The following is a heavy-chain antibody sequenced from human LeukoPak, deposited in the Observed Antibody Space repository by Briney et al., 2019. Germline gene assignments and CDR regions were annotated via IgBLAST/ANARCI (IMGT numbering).Heavy chain of an antibody. CDR2: IYYSGST. Sequence: SETLSLTCTVSGGSISSSSYYWGWIRQPPGKGLEWIGIIYYSGSTYYNPSLKSRVTISVDTSKNQFSLKLSSVTAADTAVYYCARVPTVHMVRGVIIWFDPWGQGTLVTVSS. V-gene: IGHV4-39*01. J-gene: IGHJ5*02. D-gene: IGHD3-10*01. CDR1: GGSISSSSYY. CDR3: ARVPTVHMVRGVIIWFDP.